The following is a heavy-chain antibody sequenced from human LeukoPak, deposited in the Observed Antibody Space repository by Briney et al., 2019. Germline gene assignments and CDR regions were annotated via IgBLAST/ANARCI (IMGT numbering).Heavy chain of an antibody. CDR1: GFTFSSYS. CDR3: ARDGSGSYDQ. J-gene: IGHJ4*02. CDR2: ISASGNTM. Sequence: PGGSLRLSCAASGFTFSSYSMNWVRQAPGKGLEWISYISASGNTMYYGDSVKGQFTISRDNARNSLYLQMNSLRAEDTAVYYCARDGSGSYDQWGQGTLVTVSS. D-gene: IGHD3-10*01. V-gene: IGHV3-48*04.